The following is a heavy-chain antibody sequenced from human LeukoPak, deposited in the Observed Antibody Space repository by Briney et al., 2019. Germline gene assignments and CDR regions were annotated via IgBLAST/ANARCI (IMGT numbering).Heavy chain of an antibody. CDR2: IKQDGSEK. V-gene: IGHV3-7*01. D-gene: IGHD3-10*01. Sequence: GGSLRLSCAASGFTFSSYWMSWVRQAPGKGLEWVANIKQDGSEKYYVDSVKGRFTISRDNAKNSLYLQMNSLRAEDTAVYYCAKFGRITMVRGVVGFDYWGQGTLVTVSS. J-gene: IGHJ4*02. CDR3: AKFGRITMVRGVVGFDY. CDR1: GFTFSSYW.